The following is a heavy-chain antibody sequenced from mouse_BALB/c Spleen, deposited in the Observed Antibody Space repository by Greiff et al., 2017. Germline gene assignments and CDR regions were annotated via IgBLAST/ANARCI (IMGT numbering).Heavy chain of an antibody. CDR2: ISTYYGNT. CDR3: ARRGDYPWFAY. J-gene: IGHJ3*01. V-gene: IGHV1-67*01. CDR1: GYTFTDYA. Sequence: QVQLKQSGPELVRPGVSVKISCKGSGYTFTDYAMHWVKQSHAKSLEWIGVISTYYGNTNYNQKFKGKATMTVDKSSSTAYMELARLTSEDSAIYYCARRGDYPWFAYWGQGTLVTVSA. D-gene: IGHD2-4*01.